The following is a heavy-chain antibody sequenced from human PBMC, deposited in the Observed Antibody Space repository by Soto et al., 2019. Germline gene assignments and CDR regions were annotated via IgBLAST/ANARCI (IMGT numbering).Heavy chain of an antibody. Sequence: SVKVSCKASGGTFSSYAISWVRQAPGQGLEWMGGIIPIFGTANYAQKFQGRVTITADESTSTAYMELSSLRSEDTAVYYCASPYNDFWSGYYTSDYWGQGPLVTLSS. CDR3: ASPYNDFWSGYYTSDY. D-gene: IGHD3-3*01. CDR1: GGTFSSYA. CDR2: IIPIFGTA. J-gene: IGHJ4*02. V-gene: IGHV1-69*13.